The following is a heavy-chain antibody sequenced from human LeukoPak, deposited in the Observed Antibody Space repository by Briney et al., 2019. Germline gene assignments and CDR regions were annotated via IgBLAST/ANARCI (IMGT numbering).Heavy chain of an antibody. CDR3: AKDQVAARLLDY. Sequence: GGSLRLSCAASGFTFSSYGMHWVRQAPGKGLEWVAFIRYDGSNKYYADSVKGRFTISRDNSKNTPYLQMNSLRAEDTAVYYCAKDQVAARLLDYWGQGTLVTVSS. V-gene: IGHV3-30*02. J-gene: IGHJ4*02. CDR1: GFTFSSYG. CDR2: IRYDGSNK. D-gene: IGHD6-6*01.